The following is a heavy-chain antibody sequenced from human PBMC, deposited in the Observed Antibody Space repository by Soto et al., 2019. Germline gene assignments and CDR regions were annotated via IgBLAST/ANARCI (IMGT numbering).Heavy chain of an antibody. CDR1: GFTFSSYS. CDR2: ISSSSSNI. D-gene: IGHD6-19*01. V-gene: IGHV3-48*01. J-gene: IGHJ4*02. Sequence: EVQLVESGGNLVQPGGSLRLSCVVSGFTFSSYSMNWVRQAPGKGLEWISYISSSSSNIYYADSVKGRFTISRDNAKNSLYLQINSLRAEDTAVYYCASPQVYNSGWFGYWGQGTLVTVSS. CDR3: ASPQVYNSGWFGY.